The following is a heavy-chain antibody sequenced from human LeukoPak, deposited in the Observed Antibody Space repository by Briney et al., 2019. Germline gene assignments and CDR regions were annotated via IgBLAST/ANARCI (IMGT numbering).Heavy chain of an antibody. CDR3: ARSRIQLWYPGVDWFDP. J-gene: IGHJ5*02. CDR1: GGSFRGYY. Sequence: SETLSLTCAVYGGSFRGYYWSWIRQPPGKELEWIGEINHSGSTNYNPSLKSRVTISVDTSKNQFSLKLSSVTAADTAVYYCARSRIQLWYPGVDWFDPWGQGTLVTVSS. D-gene: IGHD5-18*01. CDR2: INHSGST. V-gene: IGHV4-34*01.